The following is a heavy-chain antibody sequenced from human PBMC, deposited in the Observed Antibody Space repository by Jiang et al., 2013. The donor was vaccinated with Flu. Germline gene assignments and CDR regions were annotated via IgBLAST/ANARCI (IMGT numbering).Heavy chain of an antibody. CDR3: ARIVVGAFDI. CDR2: IYSGGST. J-gene: IGHJ3*02. D-gene: IGHD2-2*01. Sequence: QLLESGGGLIQPGGSLRLSCAASGFTVSSNYMSWVRQAPGKGLEWVSVIYSGGSTYYADSVKGRFAISRDNSKNTLYLQMNSLRAEDTAVYYCARIVVGAFDIWGQGTMVTVSS. CDR1: GFTVSSNY. V-gene: IGHV3-53*01.